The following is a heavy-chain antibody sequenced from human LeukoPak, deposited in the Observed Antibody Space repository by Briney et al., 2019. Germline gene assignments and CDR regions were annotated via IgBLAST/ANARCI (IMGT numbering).Heavy chain of an antibody. CDR2: ISGSGGST. D-gene: IGHD6-19*01. CDR1: GFTFSSYA. J-gene: IGHJ4*02. V-gene: IGHV3-23*01. Sequence: GWSLTLPCASSGFTFSSYAMSWVRQAPGKGLEWVSAISGSGGSTYYADSVKGRFTISRDNSKNTLYLQMNSLRAEDTAVYYCAKGHSSGYHIIDYWGQGTLVTVSS. CDR3: AKGHSSGYHIIDY.